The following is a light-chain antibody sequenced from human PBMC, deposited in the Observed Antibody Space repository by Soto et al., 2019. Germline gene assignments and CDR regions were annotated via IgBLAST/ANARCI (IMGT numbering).Light chain of an antibody. CDR3: CSYAGRYTLV. Sequence: QSVLTQPRSVSGSPGQSVTISCTGTSSDVGGYNYVSWYQHLPGKAPKIMIYDVSKRPSGVPDRFSGSKSGNTASLTISGLQAEDEADYYCCSYAGRYTLVFAGGTKLTVL. V-gene: IGLV2-11*01. CDR2: DVS. J-gene: IGLJ3*02. CDR1: SSDVGGYNY.